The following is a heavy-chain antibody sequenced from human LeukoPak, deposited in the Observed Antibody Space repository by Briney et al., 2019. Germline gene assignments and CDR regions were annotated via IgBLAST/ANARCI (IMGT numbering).Heavy chain of an antibody. CDR1: GGTFSSDAISSFSSYA. D-gene: IGHD2/OR15-2a*01. Sequence: ASVKVSCKASGGTFSSDAISSFSSYAISWVRQAPGQGLEWMGGIIPILGTGNYAQKFQGRVTIMADESTSTGYMELSSLRSEDTAVYYCARGQGLLHDAFDIWGQGTMVTVSS. J-gene: IGHJ3*02. V-gene: IGHV1-69*13. CDR2: IIPILGTG. CDR3: ARGQGLLHDAFDI.